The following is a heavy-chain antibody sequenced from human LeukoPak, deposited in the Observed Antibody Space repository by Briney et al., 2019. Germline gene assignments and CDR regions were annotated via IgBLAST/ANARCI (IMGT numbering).Heavy chain of an antibody. Sequence: GGSLRLSCAASGFTFSSYAMSWVRQAPGKGLEWVSAISGSGGSTYYADSVKGRFTISRDNSKNTLYLQMNSLRAEDTAVYYCANGNRCTSPNCLGYYYFYMDVWGRGTTVTVSS. CDR1: GFTFSSYA. J-gene: IGHJ6*03. CDR3: ANGNRCTSPNCLGYYYFYMDV. V-gene: IGHV3-23*01. CDR2: ISGSGGST. D-gene: IGHD2-8*01.